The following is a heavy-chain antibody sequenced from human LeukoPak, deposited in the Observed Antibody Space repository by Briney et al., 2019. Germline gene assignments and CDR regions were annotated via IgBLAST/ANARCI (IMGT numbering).Heavy chain of an antibody. D-gene: IGHD6-13*01. V-gene: IGHV3-64*01. CDR2: IRRNGGST. J-gene: IGHJ3*02. CDR3: ARAMIGRGYSSSWTPNDAFDI. Sequence: SGGSLRLSCAASGFTFSSYAMHWVRQAPGKGLEYVSAIRRNGGSTYYANSVKGRFTISRDNSRNTLYLQMGSLRAEDMAVYYCARAMIGRGYSSSWTPNDAFDIWGQGTMVTVSS. CDR1: GFTFSSYA.